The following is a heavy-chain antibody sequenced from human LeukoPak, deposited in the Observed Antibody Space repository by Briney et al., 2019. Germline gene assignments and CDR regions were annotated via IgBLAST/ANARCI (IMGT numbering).Heavy chain of an antibody. D-gene: IGHD2-2*01. CDR3: AKDPGGIFVVVPAADDY. V-gene: IGHV3-23*01. CDR1: GFTFSSYA. J-gene: IGHJ4*02. CDR2: ISGSGGST. Sequence: QSGGSLRLSCAASGFTFSSYAMSWVRQAPGKGLEWVSAISGSGGSTYYADSVKGRFTISRDNSKNTLYLQMNSLRAEDTAVYYCAKDPGGIFVVVPAADDYWGQGTLVTVSS.